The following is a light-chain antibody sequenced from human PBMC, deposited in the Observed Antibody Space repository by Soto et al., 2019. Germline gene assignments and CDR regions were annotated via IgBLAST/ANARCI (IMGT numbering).Light chain of an antibody. CDR1: SSDVGSHNL. Sequence: QSALTQPAAVSGSPGQSITISCTGTSSDVGSHNLVSWYQQHPGKVPKVIISEVTKRPSGVSDRFSGSKSGNTASLTISGLQAEDEADYYCCSYVSSNNPYVFGTGTKVTVL. CDR3: CSYVSSNNPYV. CDR2: EVT. J-gene: IGLJ1*01. V-gene: IGLV2-23*02.